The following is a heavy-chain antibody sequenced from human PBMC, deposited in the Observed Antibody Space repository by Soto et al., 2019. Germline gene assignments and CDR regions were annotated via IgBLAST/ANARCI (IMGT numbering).Heavy chain of an antibody. CDR2: ISSSSSYI. CDR1: GLTFSSYA. CDR3: ARLEGDYPYYHGMDV. D-gene: IGHD4-17*01. Sequence: PGGSLRLSCAASGLTFSSYAMNWVRQAPGKGLEWVSFISSSSSYIYYGDSVKGRFTISRDNAKSSLYLQMNSLRAEDTAVYYCARLEGDYPYYHGMDVWGQGTTVTVSS. V-gene: IGHV3-21*01. J-gene: IGHJ6*02.